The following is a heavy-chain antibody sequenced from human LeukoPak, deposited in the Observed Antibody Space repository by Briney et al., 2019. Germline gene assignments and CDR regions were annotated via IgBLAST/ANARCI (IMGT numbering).Heavy chain of an antibody. Sequence: SETLSLTCTVSGGSISSYYWSWIRQPPGKGLEWIGYIYYSGSTNYNPSLKSRVTISVDTSKNQFSLKLSSVTAADTAVYYCARQQLLVRDAFDIWGQGTRVTVSS. D-gene: IGHD2-8*02. CDR2: IYYSGST. V-gene: IGHV4-59*08. CDR3: ARQQLLVRDAFDI. CDR1: GGSISSYY. J-gene: IGHJ3*02.